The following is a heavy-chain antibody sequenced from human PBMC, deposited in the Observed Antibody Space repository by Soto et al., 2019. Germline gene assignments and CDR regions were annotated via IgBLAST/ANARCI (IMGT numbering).Heavy chain of an antibody. V-gene: IGHV1-18*01. CDR3: AREGVRGQRGVTYCDY. CDR1: GYTFSTYG. D-gene: IGHD3-10*01. Sequence: QVQLVRSGAEVKKPGASVKVSCEASGYTFSTYGITWVRQAPGQGLEWMGWISDNSGTTNYAQQLQGRLTMTTDTSTSTAYMELSSLRSDDTAVYYCAREGVRGQRGVTYCDYSGQGTLVTVSS. J-gene: IGHJ4*02. CDR2: ISDNSGTT.